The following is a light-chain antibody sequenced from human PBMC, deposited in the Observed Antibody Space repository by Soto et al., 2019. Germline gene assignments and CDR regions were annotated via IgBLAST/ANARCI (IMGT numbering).Light chain of an antibody. Sequence: QSALTQPRSVSGSPGQSVTISCTGTSSDVGGYNYVSWYQQHPDKAPKLMIYDVSERPSGVPDRFSGSKSGNTASLTISGRLAEDEADYYCCSYRGTYAVWVFGGGTKLTVL. CDR1: SSDVGGYNY. CDR2: DVS. J-gene: IGLJ3*02. CDR3: CSYRGTYAVWV. V-gene: IGLV2-11*01.